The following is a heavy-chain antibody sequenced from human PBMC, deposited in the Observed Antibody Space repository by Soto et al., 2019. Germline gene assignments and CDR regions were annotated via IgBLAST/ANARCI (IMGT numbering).Heavy chain of an antibody. CDR3: VMVNNYVTPTPQDV. Sequence: QVQLVQSGDEVKKPGASVKVSCKASGYIFVNYGIAWVRQAPGQGLEWMGWISPYTGNTHSATKVQGRLTMTTDTSTSTAYMDLGSLTSDDTAVYYCVMVNNYVTPTPQDVWGQGTTVSVSS. D-gene: IGHD3-16*01. CDR2: ISPYTGNT. J-gene: IGHJ6*02. CDR1: GYIFVNYG. V-gene: IGHV1-18*01.